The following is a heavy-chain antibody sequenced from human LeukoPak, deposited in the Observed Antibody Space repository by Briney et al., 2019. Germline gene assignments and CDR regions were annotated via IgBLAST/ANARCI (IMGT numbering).Heavy chain of an antibody. Sequence: GGSLRLSCAASGFTFSSYSMNWVRQAPGKGLEWVANIKQDGSEKYYVDSVKGRFTISRDNAKNSLYLQMNSLRAEDTAVYYCAKQAEGGSSPYYFDYWGQGTLVTVSS. CDR3: AKQAEGGSSPYYFDY. J-gene: IGHJ4*02. V-gene: IGHV3-7*01. CDR1: GFTFSSYS. CDR2: IKQDGSEK. D-gene: IGHD3-10*01.